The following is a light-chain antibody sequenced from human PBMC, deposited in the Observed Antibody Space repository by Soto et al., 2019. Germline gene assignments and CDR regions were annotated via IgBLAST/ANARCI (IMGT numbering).Light chain of an antibody. V-gene: IGKV4-1*01. CDR1: QSVLYSANGRNY. CDR2: LAS. CDR3: HQYYSSPQA. Sequence: DIVMTQSPDSLAVSLGERATIKCKSSQSVLYSANGRNYLAWYQVKPGQPPKLLIYLASTREFGVPDRFSGSGSGTDFTLTISNVQAEDVAIYYCHQYYSSPQAFGGGTKVDIK. J-gene: IGKJ4*01.